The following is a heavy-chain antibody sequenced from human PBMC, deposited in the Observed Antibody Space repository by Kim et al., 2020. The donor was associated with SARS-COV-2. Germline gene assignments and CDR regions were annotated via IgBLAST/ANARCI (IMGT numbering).Heavy chain of an antibody. J-gene: IGHJ3*02. D-gene: IGHD4-17*01. CDR3: ARELRWDRGGAFDI. Sequence: SETLSLTFTVSGGSISSYYWSWIRQPPGKGLEWIGYIYYSGSTNYNPSLKSRVTISVDTSKNQFSLKLSSVTAADTAVYYCARELRWDRGGAFDIWGQGTMVTVSS. V-gene: IGHV4-59*13. CDR1: GGSISSYY. CDR2: IYYSGST.